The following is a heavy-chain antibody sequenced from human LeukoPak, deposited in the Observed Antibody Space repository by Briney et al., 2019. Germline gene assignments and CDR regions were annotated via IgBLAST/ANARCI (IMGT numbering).Heavy chain of an antibody. J-gene: IGHJ5*02. CDR3: AIVPETTVVSVWFDP. D-gene: IGHD4-23*01. CDR2: MNPNSGNT. CDR1: GYTFTSYD. Sequence: ASVKASCKASGYTFTSYDINWVRQGTGQGLEWMGWMNPNSGNTGYAQKFQGRVTMTRNTSISTAYMELSSLRSEDTAVYYCAIVPETTVVSVWFDPWGQGTLVTVSS. V-gene: IGHV1-8*01.